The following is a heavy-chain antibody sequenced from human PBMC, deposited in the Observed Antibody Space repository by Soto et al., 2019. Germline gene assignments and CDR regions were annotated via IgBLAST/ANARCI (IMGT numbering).Heavy chain of an antibody. D-gene: IGHD2-15*01. V-gene: IGHV3-15*01. CDR2: IKSKTDGGTT. CDR3: TTDRLSELVDYYGMDV. CDR1: GSTFSNAW. Sequence: PGGSLRLSCAASGSTFSNAWMSWVRQAPGKGLEWVGRIKSKTDGGTTDYAAPVKGRFTISRDDSKNTLYLQMNSLKTEDTAVYYCTTDRLSELVDYYGMDVWGQGTTVTVSS. J-gene: IGHJ6*02.